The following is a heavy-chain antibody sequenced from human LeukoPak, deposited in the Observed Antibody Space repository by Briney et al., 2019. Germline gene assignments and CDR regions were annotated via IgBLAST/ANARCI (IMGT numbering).Heavy chain of an antibody. D-gene: IGHD2-15*01. V-gene: IGHV4-34*01. CDR2: INHSGST. CDR1: GGSFSGYY. CDR3: ARQHYCSGASCSGFDY. J-gene: IGHJ4*02. Sequence: SETLSLTCAVYGGSFSGYYWSWIRQPPGKGLEWIGEINHSGSTNYNPSLKSRVTISVDTSKNQFSLKLSSVTAADTAVYYCARQHYCSGASCSGFDYWGQGTLVTVSS.